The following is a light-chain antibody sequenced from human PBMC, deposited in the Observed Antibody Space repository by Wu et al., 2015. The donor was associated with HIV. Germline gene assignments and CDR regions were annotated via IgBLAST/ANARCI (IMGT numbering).Light chain of an antibody. J-gene: IGKJ2*01. CDR2: GAS. Sequence: DIVLTQSPATLSLSPGGRATLSCRASQRAGTFVAWYQHRPGQAPRLVIYGASNRATGIPARFSGSGSETDFTLTISSLEPEDFAVYYCQQRSNWPYTFGQGTKVEIK. CDR1: QRAGTF. V-gene: IGKV3-11*01. CDR3: QQRSNWPYT.